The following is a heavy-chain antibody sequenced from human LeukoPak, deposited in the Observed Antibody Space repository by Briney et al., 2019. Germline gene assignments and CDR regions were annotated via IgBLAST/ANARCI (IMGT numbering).Heavy chain of an antibody. Sequence: GGSLRLSCAASGFTFDDYGMSWVRQAPGKGLEWVSGINWNGGSTGYADSVKGRFTISRDNAKNSLHLQMNSLRAEDTALYYCASSSHSKSLIYWGQGTLVTVSS. CDR1: GFTFDDYG. J-gene: IGHJ4*02. CDR2: INWNGGST. V-gene: IGHV3-20*04. CDR3: ASSSHSKSLIY. D-gene: IGHD6-6*01.